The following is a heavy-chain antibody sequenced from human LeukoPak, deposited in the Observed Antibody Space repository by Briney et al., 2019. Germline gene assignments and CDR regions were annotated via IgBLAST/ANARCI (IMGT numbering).Heavy chain of an antibody. J-gene: IGHJ4*02. Sequence: ASVKVSCKASGYTFTSYYMHWVRQAPGQGLEWMGIINPSGGSTDYAQKFQGRVTMTRDTSTSTVFMELSSLRSEDTAVYYCASTGYTIGWYIQGSVWGQGTLVTVSS. V-gene: IGHV1-46*01. D-gene: IGHD6-19*01. CDR3: ASTGYTIGWYIQGSV. CDR1: GYTFTSYY. CDR2: INPSGGST.